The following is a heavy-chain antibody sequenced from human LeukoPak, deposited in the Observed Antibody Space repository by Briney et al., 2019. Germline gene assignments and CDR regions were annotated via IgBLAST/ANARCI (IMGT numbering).Heavy chain of an antibody. V-gene: IGHV3-30*02. CDR1: GFTFSSYG. CDR3: AKDTGRPPRYYYYYMDV. CDR2: IRYDGSNK. D-gene: IGHD4-17*01. J-gene: IGHJ6*03. Sequence: PGRSLRLSRAASGFTFSSYGMHWVRQAPGKGLEWVAFIRYDGSNKYYADSVKGRFTISRDNSKNTLYLQMNSLRAEDTAVYYCAKDTGRPPRYYYYYMDVWGKGTTVTISS.